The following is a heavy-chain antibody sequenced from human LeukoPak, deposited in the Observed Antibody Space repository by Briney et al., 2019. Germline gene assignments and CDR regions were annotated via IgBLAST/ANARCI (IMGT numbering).Heavy chain of an antibody. D-gene: IGHD2-2*01. J-gene: IGHJ4*02. CDR1: GFTFSSYS. CDR2: ISSSSSTI. V-gene: IGHV3-48*04. Sequence: PGGSLRLSCAASGFTFSSYSMNWVRQAPGKGLEWVSYISSSSSTIYYADPVKGRFTISRDNAKNSLYLQMNSLRAEDTAVYYCASKVVVPAAIGFYPFDYWGQGTLVTVSS. CDR3: ASKVVVPAAIGFYPFDY.